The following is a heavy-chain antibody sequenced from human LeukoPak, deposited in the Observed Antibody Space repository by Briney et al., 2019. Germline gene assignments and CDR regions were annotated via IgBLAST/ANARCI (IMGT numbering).Heavy chain of an antibody. CDR3: AKDYIYGGWGNAFDI. Sequence: PGGSLRLSCAASGFTFSSCGMHWVRQAPGKGLVWVAVISYDGSDKFYTDSVKGRFTISRDNSKNTLYLQMNSLRAEDAAVYYCAKDYIYGGWGNAFDIWGQGTMVTVSS. CDR2: ISYDGSDK. D-gene: IGHD5-18*01. J-gene: IGHJ3*02. CDR1: GFTFSSCG. V-gene: IGHV3-30*19.